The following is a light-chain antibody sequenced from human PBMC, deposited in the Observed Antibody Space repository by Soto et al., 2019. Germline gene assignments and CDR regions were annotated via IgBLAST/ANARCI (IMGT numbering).Light chain of an antibody. CDR3: QHRSHWPSVT. Sequence: EIVLTQSPATLSLPPGNRATLSCRASQSVSSSLAWYQHQPGQAPRLLIYDASNRATGIPARFSGSGSGTHFTLTISSLAPEDFAVYYCQHRSHWPSVTFGGGTKLEIK. CDR1: QSVSSS. J-gene: IGKJ4*01. V-gene: IGKV3-11*01. CDR2: DAS.